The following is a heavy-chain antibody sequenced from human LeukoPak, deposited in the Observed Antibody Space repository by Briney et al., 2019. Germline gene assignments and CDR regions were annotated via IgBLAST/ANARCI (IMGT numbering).Heavy chain of an antibody. CDR3: ARDGGEYSGHDWNYYYYYMDV. J-gene: IGHJ6*03. D-gene: IGHD5-12*01. CDR2: INWNGGST. V-gene: IGHV3-20*04. CDR1: GFTFSSYW. Sequence: PGGSLRLSCAASGFTFSSYWMHWVRQAPGKGLEWVSGINWNGGSTGYADSVKGRFTISRDNAKNSLYLQMNSLRAEDTALYYCARDGGEYSGHDWNYYYYYMDVWGKGTTVTVSS.